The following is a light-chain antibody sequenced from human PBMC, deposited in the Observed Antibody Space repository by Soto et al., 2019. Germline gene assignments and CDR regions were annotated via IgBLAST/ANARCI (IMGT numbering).Light chain of an antibody. Sequence: DVVMTQSPLSLPVTLGQPASISCRSSQSLVYHDGNTFLHWFQQRPGQSPRRLIYKVSNRDSGVPDRFSGSGSGTDFTLIISRVEAEDVGIYYCMQGLHWPYTFGQGTKLEI. CDR3: MQGLHWPYT. J-gene: IGKJ2*01. CDR1: QSLVYHDGNTF. CDR2: KVS. V-gene: IGKV2-30*01.